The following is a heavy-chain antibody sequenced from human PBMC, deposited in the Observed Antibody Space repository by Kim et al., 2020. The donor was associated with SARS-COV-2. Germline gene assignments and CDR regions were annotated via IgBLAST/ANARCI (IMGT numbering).Heavy chain of an antibody. V-gene: IGHV3-48*02. D-gene: IGHD2-15*01. CDR3: ASDYCSGGKCYCELFGY. CDR1: GFTFSRYS. CDR2: ISSSSSSI. J-gene: IGHJ4*02. Sequence: GGSLRLSCAASGFTFSRYSMHWVRQAPGKGLEWVSYISSSSSSIYYADSVKGRFTISRDNAKNTLYLQMNSLRDEDMAVYYCASDYCSGGKCYCELFGYWGQGTLVTVSS.